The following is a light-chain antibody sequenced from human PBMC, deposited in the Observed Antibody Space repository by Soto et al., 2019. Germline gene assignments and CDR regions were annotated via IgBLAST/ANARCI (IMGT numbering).Light chain of an antibody. CDR3: CSYAGLYIWV. CDR2: DVT. CDR1: SSDIGGYNY. V-gene: IGLV2-11*01. J-gene: IGLJ3*02. Sequence: QSALTQPRSVSGSPGQSVTISCSGTSSDIGGYNYVSWYQQHPGTAPKLMIFDVTERPSGVPDRFSGSKSGNTASLTISGLQAEDEADYYCCSYAGLYIWVFGGWTKVTVL.